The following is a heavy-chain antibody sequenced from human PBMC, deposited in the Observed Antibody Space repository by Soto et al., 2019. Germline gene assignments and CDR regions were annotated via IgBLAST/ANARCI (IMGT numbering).Heavy chain of an antibody. J-gene: IGHJ4*02. Sequence: QVQLQQWGAGLLKPLETLSLTCAVYGGSFSGYYWSWIRQPPGKGLEWIGEINHSGSTNYNPSLKRRVTISVDTSKNQFSLKLSSVTAADTAVYYCASLWNGYFDYWGQGTLVTVSS. CDR3: ASLWNGYFDY. D-gene: IGHD1-1*01. CDR2: INHSGST. CDR1: GGSFSGYY. V-gene: IGHV4-34*01.